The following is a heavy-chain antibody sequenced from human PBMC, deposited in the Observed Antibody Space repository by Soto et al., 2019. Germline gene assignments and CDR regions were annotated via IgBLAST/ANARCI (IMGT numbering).Heavy chain of an antibody. Sequence: EASVKVSWEACGDGLTTCARQWVRQSPGHRLEWMGWINTDTGITKYSQKFQGRVTITRDTSASTAYMELTSLRSEDTAVYYCARDGAWERGYYMDVWGKGTTVTVSS. CDR1: GDGLTTCA. CDR3: ARDGAWERGYYMDV. CDR2: INTDTGIT. D-gene: IGHD1-1*01. V-gene: IGHV1-3*04. J-gene: IGHJ6*03.